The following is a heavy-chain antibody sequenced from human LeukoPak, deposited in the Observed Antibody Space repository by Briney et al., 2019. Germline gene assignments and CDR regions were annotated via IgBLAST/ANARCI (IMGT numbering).Heavy chain of an antibody. V-gene: IGHV5-51*01. CDR3: ASDRVTTLWNY. D-gene: IGHD4-17*01. J-gene: IGHJ4*02. CDR1: GYSFTNRW. Sequence: GESLKISCKGSGYSFTNRWIGWVRQMPGKGLEWMGIIYPGDSDTRYSPSFQGQVTISADKSISTAYLQWSSLKASDTAMYYCASDRVTTLWNYWGQGTLVTVSS. CDR2: IYPGDSDT.